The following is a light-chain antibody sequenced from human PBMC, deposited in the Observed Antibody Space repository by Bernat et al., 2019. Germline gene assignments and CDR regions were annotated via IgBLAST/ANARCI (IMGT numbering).Light chain of an antibody. V-gene: IGKV3-20*01. CDR2: GAS. CDR3: QHYGSSPFT. Sequence: EIVLTQSPGTLTLSPGERATLSCRAIQSVSNSYLAWYQQKPGQAPRLLIYGASSRATGIPDRFSGSGSGTDFTLTISRLEPEDFAVFYCQHYGSSPFTFGPGTKVDIK. CDR1: QSVSNSY. J-gene: IGKJ3*01.